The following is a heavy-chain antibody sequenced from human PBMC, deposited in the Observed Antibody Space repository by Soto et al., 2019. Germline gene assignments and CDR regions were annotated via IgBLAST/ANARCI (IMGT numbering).Heavy chain of an antibody. CDR2: IYSSGTT. Sequence: SETLSLTCVVSGGSISRSDSSWGWIRQPPGKGLEWIGSIYSSGTTYYTPSLKSRINISVYTSKNQFSLNLSSVTAADTAVYYCASRRRVDYYDAMDVWGQGTTVTVSS. J-gene: IGHJ6*02. V-gene: IGHV4-39*01. CDR3: ASRRRVDYYDAMDV. CDR1: GGSISRSDSS.